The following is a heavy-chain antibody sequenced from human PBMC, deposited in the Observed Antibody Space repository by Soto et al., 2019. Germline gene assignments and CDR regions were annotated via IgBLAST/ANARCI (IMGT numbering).Heavy chain of an antibody. CDR3: ARDLVDTAIGPYYYGMDV. J-gene: IGHJ6*02. Sequence: GASVKVSCKASGGTFSSYAISWVRQAPGQGLEWMGGIIPIFGTANYAQKFQGRVTITADESTSTAYMELSSLRSEDTAVYYCARDLVDTAIGPYYYGMDVWGQGTTVTVSS. CDR2: IIPIFGTA. CDR1: GGTFSSYA. V-gene: IGHV1-69*13. D-gene: IGHD5-18*01.